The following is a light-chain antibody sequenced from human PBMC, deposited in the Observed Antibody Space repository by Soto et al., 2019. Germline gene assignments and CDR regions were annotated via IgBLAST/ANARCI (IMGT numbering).Light chain of an antibody. Sequence: EIVMTQSPATLSVSPGERATLSCRASQSVSSNLAWYQQKPGQAPRLLIYGASPRATGIPARFSGSGSGTEFTLTISSRQSEDLSVYYCQQYNNWPPYTLGQGTKLQIK. CDR3: QQYNNWPPYT. J-gene: IGKJ2*01. V-gene: IGKV3-15*01. CDR2: GAS. CDR1: QSVSSN.